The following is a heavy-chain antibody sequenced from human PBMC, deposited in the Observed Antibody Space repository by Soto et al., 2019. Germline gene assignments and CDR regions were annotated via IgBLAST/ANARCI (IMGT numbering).Heavy chain of an antibody. J-gene: IGHJ4*02. D-gene: IGHD5-12*01. V-gene: IGHV3-21*01. CDR3: ASSWGYSGYHFDY. CDR1: GFTFGSYS. Sequence: GGSLRLSCAASGFTFGSYSMNWVRQAPGKGLEWVSSISSSSSYIYYADSVKGRFTISRDNAKNSLYLQMNSLRAEDTAVYYCASSWGYSGYHFDYWGQGTLVTVSS. CDR2: ISSSSSYI.